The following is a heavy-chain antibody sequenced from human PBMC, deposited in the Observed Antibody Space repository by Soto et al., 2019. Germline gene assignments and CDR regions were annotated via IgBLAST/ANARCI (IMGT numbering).Heavy chain of an antibody. CDR2: ISSSSDST. J-gene: IGHJ4*02. Sequence: GGSLRLSCVGSGFRFSEHSMNWVRQAPGKCLQWVSYISSSSDSTYYADSVKGRFTVSRDNAKNALFLQMNSLRDDDTATYYGARLPKGSLVTAWGQGXRVTVSS. V-gene: IGHV3-48*02. CDR1: GFRFSEHS. CDR3: ARLPKGSLVTA. D-gene: IGHD2-21*02.